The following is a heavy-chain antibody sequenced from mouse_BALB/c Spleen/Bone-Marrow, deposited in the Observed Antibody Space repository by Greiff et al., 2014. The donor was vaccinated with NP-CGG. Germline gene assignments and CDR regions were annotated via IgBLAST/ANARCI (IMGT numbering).Heavy chain of an antibody. V-gene: IGHV5-17*02. J-gene: IGHJ2*01. D-gene: IGHD1-1*01. Sequence: DVHLVESGGGLVQPGGSRKLSCATSGFNFQTFGMHWVRQAPEKGLEWVAYISSGSSTIYYGDTVRGRFTISRDNPKKTLFLQMTSLRSEDTAMYFCARSRFPDYGTSPFDYWGQGTPLTVSS. CDR1: GFNFQTFG. CDR2: ISSGSSTI. CDR3: ARSRFPDYGTSPFDY.